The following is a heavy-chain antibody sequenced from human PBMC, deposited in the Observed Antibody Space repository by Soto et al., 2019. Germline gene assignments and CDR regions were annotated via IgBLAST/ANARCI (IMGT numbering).Heavy chain of an antibody. CDR1: GGSMNSGNYH. CDR2: MSYSGST. CDR3: GRTIADTVIITKF. J-gene: IGHJ4*02. V-gene: IGHV4-39*01. Sequence: QLQLQESGPGLVKPSETLSLTCSVSGGSMNSGNYHWGWIRQSPGKGLEWIASMSYSGSTYYTPSLKSRVHMSVDTSKNQFSLRLSSVSDTDTAVYFCGRTIADTVIITKFWGQGTLVTVSS. D-gene: IGHD5-18*01.